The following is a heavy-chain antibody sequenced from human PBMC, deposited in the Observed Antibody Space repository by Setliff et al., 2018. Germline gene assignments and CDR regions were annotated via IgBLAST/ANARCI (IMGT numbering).Heavy chain of an antibody. J-gene: IGHJ6*03. CDR1: GDSMRTNY. D-gene: IGHD3-3*01. CDR3: ARMTGFQYIDV. V-gene: IGHV4-4*09. CDR2: IYTSWST. Sequence: SETLSLTCTVSGDSMRTNYWTWIRQSPGKGLEWIGQIYTSWSTIYNPSLKSRVTILLDTSKNQFSLTLTSVTAADTAVYYCARMTGFQYIDVWGKGTTVTVSS.